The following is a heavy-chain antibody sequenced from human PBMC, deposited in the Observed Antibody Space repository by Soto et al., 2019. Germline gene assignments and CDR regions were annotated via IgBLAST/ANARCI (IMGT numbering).Heavy chain of an antibody. Sequence: GESLKISCKGSGYSFTSYWIGWVRQMPGKGLEWMGIIYPGDSDTRYSPSFQGQVTISADKSISTAYLQWSSLKASDTAMYYYARHGPFRVVPVATRKQYSSSGYGSSAYWGQGTLVTVSS. J-gene: IGHJ4*02. D-gene: IGHD2-2*01. CDR1: GYSFTSYW. CDR2: IYPGDSDT. CDR3: ARHGPFRVVPVATRKQYSSSGYGSSAY. V-gene: IGHV5-51*01.